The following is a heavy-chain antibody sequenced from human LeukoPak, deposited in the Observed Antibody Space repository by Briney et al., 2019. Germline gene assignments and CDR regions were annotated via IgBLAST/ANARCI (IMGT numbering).Heavy chain of an antibody. Sequence: GGSLRLSCAASGFTFSSYGMHWVRQAPGKGLEWVAFIRYDGSNKYYADSVKGRFTISRDNSKNTLYLQLNSLRGEDTAVYYCAKDLTQWSKHYNYYMDVWGKGTTVTISS. CDR3: AKDLTQWSKHYNYYMDV. D-gene: IGHD6-19*01. CDR1: GFTFSSYG. J-gene: IGHJ6*03. CDR2: IRYDGSNK. V-gene: IGHV3-30*02.